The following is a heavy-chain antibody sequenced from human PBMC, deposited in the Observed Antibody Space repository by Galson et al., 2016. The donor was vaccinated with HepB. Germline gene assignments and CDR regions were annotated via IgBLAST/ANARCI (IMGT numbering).Heavy chain of an antibody. V-gene: IGHV3-53*01. J-gene: IGHJ4*02. D-gene: IGHD3-10*01. CDR1: GFSVNHNY. Sequence: SLRLSCAASGFSVNHNYMTWVRQAPGKGLEWVSLIYSGGNTNYADSVKGRFTISRDSSKNTLYLQMNSLRTEDTTMYYCATVNYISRTHYWGQGTLVTVSP. CDR2: IYSGGNT. CDR3: ATVNYISRTHY.